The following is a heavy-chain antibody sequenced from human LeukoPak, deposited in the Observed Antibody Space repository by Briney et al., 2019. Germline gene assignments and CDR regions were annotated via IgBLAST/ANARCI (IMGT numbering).Heavy chain of an antibody. Sequence: GASVKVSSKASGYTFTRYYMHWVRQAPRQGLEWMGLINPSGGSTRYAQNFQGRVTMTRDTSTSTVYMELSSLRSEDTAVYYWARGKSGSYLGNWFDPWGQGTLVTVSS. J-gene: IGHJ5*02. V-gene: IGHV1-46*01. CDR3: ARGKSGSYLGNWFDP. CDR1: GYTFTRYY. D-gene: IGHD1-26*01. CDR2: INPSGGST.